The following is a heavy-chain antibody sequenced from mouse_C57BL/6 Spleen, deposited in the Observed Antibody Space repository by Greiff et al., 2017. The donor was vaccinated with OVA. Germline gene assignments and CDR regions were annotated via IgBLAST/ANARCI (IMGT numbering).Heavy chain of an antibody. D-gene: IGHD1-1*01. CDR2: IHPNSGST. CDR1: GYTFTSYG. J-gene: IGHJ2*01. V-gene: IGHV1-64*01. CDR3: ARAAVVAPHFDY. Sequence: QVQLQQPGAELVKPGASVKLSCKASGYTFTSYGMHWVKQRPGQGLEWIGMIHPNSGSTNYNEKFKSKATLTADKSSSTAYMQLSSLTSEDSAVYYCARAAVVAPHFDYWGQGTTLTVSS.